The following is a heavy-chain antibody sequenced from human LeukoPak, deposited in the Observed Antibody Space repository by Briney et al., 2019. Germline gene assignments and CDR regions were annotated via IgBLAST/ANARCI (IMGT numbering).Heavy chain of an antibody. D-gene: IGHD2-2*01. J-gene: IGHJ5*02. V-gene: IGHV4-4*07. CDR1: GGSISSYY. CDR2: IYTSGST. CDR3: AREWDIVVVPAAVHTWFDP. Sequence: PSETLSLTCTVSGGSISSYYWSWIRQPAGKGLEWIGRIYTSGSTNYNPSLKSRVTMSVDTSKNQFSLKLSSVTAADTAVYYCAREWDIVVVPAAVHTWFDPWGQGTLVTVSS.